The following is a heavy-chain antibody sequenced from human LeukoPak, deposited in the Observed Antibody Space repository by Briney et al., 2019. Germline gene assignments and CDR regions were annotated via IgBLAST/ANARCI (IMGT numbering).Heavy chain of an antibody. J-gene: IGHJ4*02. CDR3: ARGMITSVEGAFDY. Sequence: GASVKVSCKASGGTFCSYAISWVRQAPGQGLEWMGRIIPIFGIANYAQKFQGRVTITADKSTSTAYMELSSLRSEDTAVYYCARGMITSVEGAFDYWGQGTLVTVSS. D-gene: IGHD3-16*01. CDR1: GGTFCSYA. CDR2: IIPIFGIA. V-gene: IGHV1-69*04.